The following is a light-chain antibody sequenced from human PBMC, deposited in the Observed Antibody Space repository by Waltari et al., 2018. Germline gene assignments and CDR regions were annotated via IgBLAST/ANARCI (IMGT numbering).Light chain of an antibody. V-gene: IGLV2-11*01. Sequence: QSALTQPRPVSGSPGQAVTISCTGTIGDIGASNYISWYQHHPGKAPKLVIFDVSKRPSGVPDRFSGSKSGNTASLTISGLQTDDEADYYCCSHVGSVYVFGIGTKVTVL. CDR3: CSHVGSVYV. J-gene: IGLJ1*01. CDR2: DVS. CDR1: IGDIGASNY.